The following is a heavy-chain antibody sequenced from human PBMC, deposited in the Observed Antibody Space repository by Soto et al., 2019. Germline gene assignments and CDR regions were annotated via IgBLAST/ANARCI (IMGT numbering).Heavy chain of an antibody. CDR2: ISYDGSNK. D-gene: IGHD6-19*01. CDR3: AKTGSGWYFDY. J-gene: IGHJ4*02. V-gene: IGHV3-30*18. Sequence: GGSLRLSCAASGFTFISYGMHWVRQAPGKGLEWVALISYDGSNKYYTDSVKGRFTISRDNSKNTLYLQMNSLRAEDTAVYYCAKTGSGWYFDYWGQGTLVTVSS. CDR1: GFTFISYG.